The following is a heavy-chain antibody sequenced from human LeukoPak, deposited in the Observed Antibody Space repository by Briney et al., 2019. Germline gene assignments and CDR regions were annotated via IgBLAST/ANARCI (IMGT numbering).Heavy chain of an antibody. D-gene: IGHD5-12*01. CDR2: ISTTSESV. Sequence: PGGSLRLSCAASGFTFSSYSMNWVRQAPGKGLEWVSYISTTSESVYYADSVKGRFTISRDNAKNSLFLQLNSLRAEDTAVYYCARDRDNSGWVPGAIWGHGTMVTVSS. V-gene: IGHV3-48*01. CDR1: GFTFSSYS. CDR3: ARDRDNSGWVPGAI. J-gene: IGHJ3*02.